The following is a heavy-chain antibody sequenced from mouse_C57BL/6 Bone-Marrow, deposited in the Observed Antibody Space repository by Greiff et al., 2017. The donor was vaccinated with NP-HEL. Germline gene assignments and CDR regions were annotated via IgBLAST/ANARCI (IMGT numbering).Heavy chain of an antibody. Sequence: VQLQQSGPELVKPGASVKISCKASGYTFTDYYMNWVKQSHGKSLEWIGDINPNNGGTSYNQKFKGKATLTVDKSSSTAYMELRSLTSEDSAVYYCARFPYGNVQAWFAYWGQGTLVTVSA. CDR1: GYTFTDYY. CDR3: ARFPYGNVQAWFAY. J-gene: IGHJ3*01. CDR2: INPNNGGT. V-gene: IGHV1-26*01. D-gene: IGHD2-1*01.